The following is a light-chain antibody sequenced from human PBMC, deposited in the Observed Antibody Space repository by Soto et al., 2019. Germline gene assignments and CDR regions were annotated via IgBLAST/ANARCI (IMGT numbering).Light chain of an antibody. Sequence: DIQMTQSPSSLSASVGDRVTITCRASQYIKNYLVWYQQKPGKVPKLLIYAASTLQSGVPSRFSGSGSGTDFSLTISSLQPEDAATYYCHKYNSAPLTFGGGTRVEIK. CDR3: HKYNSAPLT. J-gene: IGKJ4*01. CDR1: QYIKNY. CDR2: AAS. V-gene: IGKV1-27*01.